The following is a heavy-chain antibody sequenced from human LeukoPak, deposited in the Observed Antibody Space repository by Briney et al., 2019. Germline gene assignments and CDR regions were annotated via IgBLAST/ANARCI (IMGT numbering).Heavy chain of an antibody. CDR2: ISWNSGSI. Sequence: PGGSLRLSCAASGFTFDDYAMHWVWQAPGKGLEWVSGISWNSGSIGYADSVKGRFTISRDNAKNSLYLQMNSLRAEDTALYYCAKGSSPAAAGTAVDYWGQGTLVTVSS. V-gene: IGHV3-9*01. D-gene: IGHD6-13*01. CDR3: AKGSSPAAAGTAVDY. J-gene: IGHJ4*02. CDR1: GFTFDDYA.